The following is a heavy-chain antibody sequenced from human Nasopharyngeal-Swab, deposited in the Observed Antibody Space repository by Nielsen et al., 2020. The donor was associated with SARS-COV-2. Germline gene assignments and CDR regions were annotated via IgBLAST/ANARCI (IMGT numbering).Heavy chain of an antibody. Sequence: GGSLRLSCAASGLTFSSYGMHWVRQAPGKGLEWVAVISFDGSNKYYADSVKGRFTISRDNSKNTLYLQMNSLRAEDTAVYYCARAGWGYSSSWYIYYYYGMDVWGQGTTVTVSS. CDR1: GLTFSSYG. V-gene: IGHV3-30*03. CDR3: ARAGWGYSSSWYIYYYYGMDV. D-gene: IGHD6-13*01. J-gene: IGHJ6*02. CDR2: ISFDGSNK.